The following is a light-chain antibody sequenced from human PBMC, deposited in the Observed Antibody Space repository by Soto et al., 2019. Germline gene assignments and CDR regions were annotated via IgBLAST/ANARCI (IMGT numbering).Light chain of an antibody. CDR1: SSDVGGYNY. CDR3: CSYAGSYTWV. CDR2: DVS. Sequence: QSALTQPRSVSGSPGQSVTISCTGPSSDVGGYNYVSWYQQHPGKAPKLMIYDVSKRPSGVPDRFSGSKSGNTASLTISGLQAEDEADYHCCSYAGSYTWVFGGGTKLTVL. J-gene: IGLJ3*02. V-gene: IGLV2-11*01.